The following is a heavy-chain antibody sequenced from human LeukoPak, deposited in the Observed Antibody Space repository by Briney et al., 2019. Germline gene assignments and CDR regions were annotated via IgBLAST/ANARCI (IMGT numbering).Heavy chain of an antibody. V-gene: IGHV1-69*04. CDR2: IIPILGIA. CDR1: GYTFTSYG. CDR3: ARGVSGSYYLVYFDY. Sequence: SVKVSCKASGYTFTSYGISWVRQAPGQGLEWMGRIIPILGIANYAQKFQGRVTITADKSTSTAYMELSSLRSEDTAVYYCARGVSGSYYLVYFDYWGQGTLVTVSS. J-gene: IGHJ4*02. D-gene: IGHD1-26*01.